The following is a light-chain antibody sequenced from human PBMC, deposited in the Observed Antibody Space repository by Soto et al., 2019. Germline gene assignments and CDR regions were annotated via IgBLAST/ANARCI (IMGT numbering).Light chain of an antibody. V-gene: IGKV1-5*03. CDR3: EQYDAYPWT. CDR2: KAS. CDR1: QSVGSW. J-gene: IGKJ2*02. Sequence: DIQMTQSPSTLSASVGDRVTVTCRASQSVGSWLAWYQQKPGKAPKYLIYKASILENGVPSRFSGSGSGTEFTLTITSPQSEDFATYYCEQYDAYPWTFGQGTKL.